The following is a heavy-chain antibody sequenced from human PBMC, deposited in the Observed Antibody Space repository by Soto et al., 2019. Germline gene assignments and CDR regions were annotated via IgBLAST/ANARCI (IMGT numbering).Heavy chain of an antibody. D-gene: IGHD4-4*01. V-gene: IGHV3-7*01. CDR1: GFTFSSYW. J-gene: IGHJ4*02. CDR2: IKQDGSEK. Sequence: EVQLVESGGGLVQPGGSLRLSCAASGFTFSSYWMSWVRQAPGKGLEWVANIKQDGSEKYYVDSVKGRFTISRDNAKNSLYLQMNSLRAEDTAVYYCARDWRRNSPRPSRADYWGQGTLVTVSS. CDR3: ARDWRRNSPRPSRADY.